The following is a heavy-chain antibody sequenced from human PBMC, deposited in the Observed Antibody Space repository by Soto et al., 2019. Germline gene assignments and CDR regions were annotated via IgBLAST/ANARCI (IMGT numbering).Heavy chain of an antibody. CDR3: ARAILMVYAIGINWFDP. Sequence: SETLSLTCAVYGGSFSGYYWSWIRQPPGKGLEWIGEINHSGSTNYNPSLKSRVTISVDTSKNQFSLKLSSVTAADTAVYYCARAILMVYAIGINWFDPWRQGTLVTVSS. CDR1: GGSFSGYY. V-gene: IGHV4-34*01. D-gene: IGHD2-8*01. CDR2: INHSGST. J-gene: IGHJ5*02.